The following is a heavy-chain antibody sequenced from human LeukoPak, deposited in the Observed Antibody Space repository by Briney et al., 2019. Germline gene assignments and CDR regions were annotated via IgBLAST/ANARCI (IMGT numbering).Heavy chain of an antibody. CDR1: GGSISSSNYY. V-gene: IGHV4-39*01. J-gene: IGHJ4*02. Sequence: SETLSLTCTVSGGSISSSNYYWGWIRQPPGKGLEWIGSIYYSGSTYYNPSLKSRVTISVDTSKNQFSLKLSSVTAADTAVYYCARLGPKREWLLSNLFDYWGQGTLVTVSS. CDR2: IYYSGST. D-gene: IGHD3-3*01. CDR3: ARLGPKREWLLSNLFDY.